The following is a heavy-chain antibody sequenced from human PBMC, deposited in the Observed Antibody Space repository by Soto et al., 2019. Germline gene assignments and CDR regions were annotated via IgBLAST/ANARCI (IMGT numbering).Heavy chain of an antibody. Sequence: ASVKVSCKVSGYTLTELSMHWARQAPGKGLEWMGGFDPEDGETIYAQKFQGRVTMTEDTSTDTAYMELSSLRSEDTAVYYCATDNPPGAGDAFDIWGQGTMVTVSS. CDR3: ATDNPPGAGDAFDI. V-gene: IGHV1-24*01. CDR2: FDPEDGET. D-gene: IGHD6-19*01. J-gene: IGHJ3*02. CDR1: GYTLTELS.